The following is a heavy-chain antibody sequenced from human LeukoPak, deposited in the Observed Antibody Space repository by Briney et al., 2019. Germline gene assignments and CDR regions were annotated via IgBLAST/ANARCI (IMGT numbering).Heavy chain of an antibody. Sequence: GGSLRLSCATTGFTFSAYAMSWVRQAPEKGLEWVATITGAGDATYHAASVMGRFTVSRDNSKNTLSLQMSSLRGEDMAVYYCAKSWGSGTYTFDYWGQGILVTVSS. V-gene: IGHV3-23*01. CDR2: ITGAGDAT. CDR3: AKSWGSGTYTFDY. CDR1: GFTFSAYA. J-gene: IGHJ4*02. D-gene: IGHD3-10*01.